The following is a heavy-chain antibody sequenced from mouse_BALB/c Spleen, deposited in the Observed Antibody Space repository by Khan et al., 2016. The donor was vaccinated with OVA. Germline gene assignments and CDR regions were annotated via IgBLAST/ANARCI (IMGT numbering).Heavy chain of an antibody. D-gene: IGHD2-1*01. CDR1: GYTFTSYW. Sequence: LQQSGSELVRPGASVKLSCKASGYTFTSYWMHWVKQRHGQGLEWIGNIYPGSGSTNYDEMFKSKSTLTVDPSSRTAYMHISSLTSEDSAVYYCTRGCYYGKSLFAYWGQGTLVTVSA. J-gene: IGHJ3*01. CDR3: TRGCYYGKSLFAY. CDR2: IYPGSGST. V-gene: IGHV1S22*01.